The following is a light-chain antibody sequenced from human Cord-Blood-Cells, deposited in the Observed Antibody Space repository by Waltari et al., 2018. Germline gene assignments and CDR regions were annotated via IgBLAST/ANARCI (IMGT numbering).Light chain of an antibody. J-gene: IGKJ4*01. CDR3: QQYISYLLT. CDR1: QSISSW. Sequence: DIQMTQSPSPLSASVRDRVTITCRASQSISSWLAWYQQKPGKAPKLLIYKASSLESGVPSRFSGSGSGTGFTLTISSLQPDDFATYYCQQYISYLLTFGGGTKVEIK. V-gene: IGKV1-5*03. CDR2: KAS.